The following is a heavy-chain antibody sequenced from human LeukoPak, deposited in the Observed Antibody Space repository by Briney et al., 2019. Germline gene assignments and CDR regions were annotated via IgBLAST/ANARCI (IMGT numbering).Heavy chain of an antibody. J-gene: IGHJ4*02. Sequence: GGSLRLSCAASGFTFSSYAMHWVRQAPGKGLEWVTVISYDGSNKYYADSVKGRFTISRDNSKNTLYLQMNSLRAEDTAVYYCARGPEWLLEGCGAYWGQGTLVTVSS. D-gene: IGHD5-18*01. CDR2: ISYDGSNK. V-gene: IGHV3-30-3*01. CDR3: ARGPEWLLEGCGAY. CDR1: GFTFSSYA.